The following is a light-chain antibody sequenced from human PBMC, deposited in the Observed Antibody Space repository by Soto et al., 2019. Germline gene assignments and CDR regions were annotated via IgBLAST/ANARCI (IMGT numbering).Light chain of an antibody. J-gene: IGKJ2*01. Sequence: ENVLTQSPGTLSLSPGEEATLSCRATEVVSNRYLAWYQQKPGQAPSLLIYGASTRATGIPDRFRGSGSGTDFTLTINRLEPEDFAVYYCQQYGGTLTFGQGTKLEIK. CDR3: QQYGGTLT. CDR1: EVVSNRY. V-gene: IGKV3-20*01. CDR2: GAS.